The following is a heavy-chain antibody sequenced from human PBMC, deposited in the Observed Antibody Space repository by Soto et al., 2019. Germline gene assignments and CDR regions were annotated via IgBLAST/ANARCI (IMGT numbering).Heavy chain of an antibody. CDR1: GYTFTSYG. D-gene: IGHD3-9*01. Sequence: ASVKVSCKASGYTFTSYGISWVRQAPGQGLEWMGWISAYNGNTNYAQKLQGRVTMTTDTSTSTAYMELRSLRSDDTAVYYCARAVYYVILTGGDNYYYGMDVWGQGTTVTVSS. CDR3: ARAVYYVILTGGDNYYYGMDV. V-gene: IGHV1-18*04. CDR2: ISAYNGNT. J-gene: IGHJ6*02.